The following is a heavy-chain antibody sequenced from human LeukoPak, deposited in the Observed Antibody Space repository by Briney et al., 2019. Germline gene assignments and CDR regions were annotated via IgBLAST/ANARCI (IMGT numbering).Heavy chain of an antibody. CDR3: AKDGEEYTVTPLEVDY. CDR1: GYSISSGYY. Sequence: SETLSLTCTVSGYSISSGYYWGWIRQPPGKGLEWIGSIYHSGSTYYNPSLKSRVTISVDTSKNQFSLKLSSVTAADTAVYYCAKDGEEYTVTPLEVDYWGQGTLVTVSS. V-gene: IGHV4-38-2*02. CDR2: IYHSGST. D-gene: IGHD4-17*01. J-gene: IGHJ4*02.